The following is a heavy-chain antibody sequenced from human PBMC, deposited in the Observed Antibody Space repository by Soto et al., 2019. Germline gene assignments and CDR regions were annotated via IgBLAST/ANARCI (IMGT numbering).Heavy chain of an antibody. D-gene: IGHD3-10*01. CDR1: GFTFTSYA. CDR3: ARADYYYLDY. V-gene: IGHV1-18*01. CDR2: ISAYNDNT. J-gene: IGHJ4*02. Sequence: ASVKVSCKASGFTFTSYAISWVRQAPGQGLEWMGWISAYNDNTNYAQKLQGRVTMTTDTSTSTAYMELRSLRSDDTAVYYCARADYYYLDYWGQGTLVTVSS.